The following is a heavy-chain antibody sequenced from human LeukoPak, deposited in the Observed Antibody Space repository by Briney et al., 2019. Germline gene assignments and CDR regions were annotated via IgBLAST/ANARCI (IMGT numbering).Heavy chain of an antibody. CDR3: VRSPGRDGGY. D-gene: IGHD1-26*01. Sequence: GGSLRLSCAASGFTFRDNYMSWIRQAPGKGPEWLSYISGSGSDINYAAAVKGRFTISRDNAKNSLYLQMNNLRVEDTAVYYCVRSPGRDGGYWGQGTLVTVSS. J-gene: IGHJ4*02. V-gene: IGHV3-11*04. CDR1: GFTFRDNY. CDR2: ISGSGSDI.